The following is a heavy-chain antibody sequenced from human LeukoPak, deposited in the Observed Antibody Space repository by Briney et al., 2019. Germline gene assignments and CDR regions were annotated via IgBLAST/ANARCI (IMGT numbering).Heavy chain of an antibody. V-gene: IGHV3-33*01. D-gene: IGHD3-16*01. CDR3: ARDHPLGDNALDI. J-gene: IGHJ3*02. Sequence: GGSLRLSCAASGFTLSSYGMHWVRQAPGKGLEWVAVILNDGSQEKYADSVKGRFTISRDNSKNTLFLQMHSLRAEDTAVYYCARDHPLGDNALDIWGQGTMVTVSS. CDR2: ILNDGSQE. CDR1: GFTLSSYG.